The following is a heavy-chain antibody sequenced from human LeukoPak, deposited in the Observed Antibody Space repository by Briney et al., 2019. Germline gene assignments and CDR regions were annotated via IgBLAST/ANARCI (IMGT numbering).Heavy chain of an antibody. Sequence: VRPGGSLTLSCAASGFTFDDYGMSWVRQAPGKGLEWGSGINWNGGSTGYADSVKGRSTISRDNAKNSLYLQMNSLRAEDTALYYCARNLRFLEPTDVWGKGTTVTVSS. J-gene: IGHJ6*04. CDR1: GFTFDDYG. CDR2: INWNGGST. D-gene: IGHD3-3*01. V-gene: IGHV3-20*04. CDR3: ARNLRFLEPTDV.